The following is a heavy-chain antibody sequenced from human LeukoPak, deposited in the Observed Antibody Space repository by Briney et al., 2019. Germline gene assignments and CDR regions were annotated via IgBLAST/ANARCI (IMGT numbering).Heavy chain of an antibody. Sequence: GGSLRLSCAASGFTVSSNYMSWVRQAPGKGLEWVSVIYSGGSTYYADSVKGRLTISRDNSKNTLFLQMNSLRAEDTAVYYCAREGPRGNSQFDYWGQGTLVTVSS. CDR2: IYSGGST. D-gene: IGHD2/OR15-2a*01. J-gene: IGHJ4*02. CDR1: GFTVSSNY. CDR3: AREGPRGNSQFDY. V-gene: IGHV3-53*01.